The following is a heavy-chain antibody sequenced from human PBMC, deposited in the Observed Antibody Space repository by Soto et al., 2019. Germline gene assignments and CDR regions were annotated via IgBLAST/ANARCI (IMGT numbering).Heavy chain of an antibody. Sequence: LRLSCAASGFTVSSNYMSWVRQAPGKGLEWVSVIYSGGSTYYADSVKGRFTISRDNSKNTLYLQMNSLRAEDTAVYYCARYDFWSGYWPYGMDVWGQGTTVTVSS. CDR2: IYSGGST. CDR1: GFTVSSNY. V-gene: IGHV3-53*01. J-gene: IGHJ6*02. CDR3: ARYDFWSGYWPYGMDV. D-gene: IGHD3-3*01.